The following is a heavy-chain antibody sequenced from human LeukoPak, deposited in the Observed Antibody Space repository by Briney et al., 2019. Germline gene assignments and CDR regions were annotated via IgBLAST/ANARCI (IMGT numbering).Heavy chain of an antibody. V-gene: IGHV1-18*01. CDR3: ARGGGQTSTWRSFDL. J-gene: IGHJ4*02. CDR2: ISGYNGET. CDR1: GYDFKTYA. D-gene: IGHD6-13*01. Sequence: ASVKVSCKSSGYDFKTYAVSWVRQASGQGLEWMGWISGYNGETEYAPNFRDRVTMTTDTSTSTAYIEMRSLSLDDTAVYFCARGGGQTSTWRSFDLWGQGTLVIVSS.